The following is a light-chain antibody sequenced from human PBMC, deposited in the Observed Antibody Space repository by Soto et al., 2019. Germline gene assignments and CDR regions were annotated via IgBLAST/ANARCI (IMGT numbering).Light chain of an antibody. V-gene: IGLV2-14*01. CDR1: SSDVGGYDY. J-gene: IGLJ3*02. Sequence: QSVLTQPASVSGSPGQSITISCTGSSSDVGGYDYVSWYQHHPGKATKLIIYEVDNWSSGVSDRFSGSKSGNTASLTISGLQAEDEAHYYCSAYTSTSTLVFGGGTKVTVL. CDR3: SAYTSTSTLV. CDR2: EVD.